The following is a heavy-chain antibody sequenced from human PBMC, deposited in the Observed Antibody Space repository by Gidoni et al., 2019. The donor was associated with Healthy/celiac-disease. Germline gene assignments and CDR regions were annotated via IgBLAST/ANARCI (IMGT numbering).Heavy chain of an antibody. D-gene: IGHD2-2*02. J-gene: IGHJ6*02. V-gene: IGHV3-21*01. CDR2: ISSSSSYI. CDR3: ARYCSSTSCYNYYYGMDV. CDR1: VFTSSCYS. Sequence: EVQLVESGGGLVKPAASLRLSCTASVFTSSCYSRDWVRRAPGKGLEWVSSISSSSSYIDYADSVKGRFTISRDNAKNSLYLQMNSLRAEDTAVYYCARYCSSTSCYNYYYGMDVWGQGTTVTVSS.